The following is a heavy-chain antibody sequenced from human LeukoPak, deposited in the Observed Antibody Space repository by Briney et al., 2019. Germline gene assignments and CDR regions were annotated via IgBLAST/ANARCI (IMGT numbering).Heavy chain of an antibody. CDR3: ARRAYSISLFPASWFDP. Sequence: PSETLSLTCSVSGGSISSGGHYWGWIRQPPGKGLEWIGSIHYGGTTYYNPSLKSRVTISVDTSKNQFSLKLKSVTAADTAVYYCARRAYSISLFPASWFDPWGPGTLVTVSS. D-gene: IGHD6-6*01. CDR2: IHYGGTT. V-gene: IGHV4-39*01. CDR1: GGSISSGGHY. J-gene: IGHJ5*02.